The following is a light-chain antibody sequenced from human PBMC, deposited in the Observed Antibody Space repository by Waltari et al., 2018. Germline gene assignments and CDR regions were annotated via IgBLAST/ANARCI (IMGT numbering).Light chain of an antibody. V-gene: IGKV1-5*01. Sequence: DIQMTQSPSTLSASVGDSVTIACRASQAIGTSLAWYQQKSGKAAKSLIYDASSLESGVPSRFSGRGSGTEFTLTISSLQPDDFATYYCLQYDTLSQTFGQGTRVEIK. CDR3: LQYDTLSQT. CDR2: DAS. J-gene: IGKJ1*01. CDR1: QAIGTS.